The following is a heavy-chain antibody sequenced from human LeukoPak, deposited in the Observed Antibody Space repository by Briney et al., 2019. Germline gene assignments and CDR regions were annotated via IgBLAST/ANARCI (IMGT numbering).Heavy chain of an antibody. V-gene: IGHV4-30-4*08. D-gene: IGHD2-21*01. CDR2: IYYSGST. J-gene: IGHJ4*02. Sequence: SETLSLTCTVSGGSISSGDYYWSWIRQPPGKGLEWIGYIYYSGSTYYNPSPKSRVTISVDTSKNQFSLKLSSVTAADTAVYYCASYCGGDCYVDYWGQGTLVTVSS. CDR3: ASYCGGDCYVDY. CDR1: GGSISSGDYY.